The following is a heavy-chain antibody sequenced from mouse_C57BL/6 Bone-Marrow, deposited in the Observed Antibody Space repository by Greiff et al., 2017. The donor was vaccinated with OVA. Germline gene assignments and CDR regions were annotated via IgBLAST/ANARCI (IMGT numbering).Heavy chain of an antibody. CDR1: GYTFTNYW. J-gene: IGHJ1*03. CDR2: IYPGGGYT. D-gene: IGHD1-1*01. CDR3: AIYYYGTPYFDV. V-gene: IGHV1-63*01. Sequence: VKLQQSGAELVRPGTSVKMSCKASGYTFTNYWIGWAKQRPGHGLEWIGDIYPGGGYTNYNEKFKGKATLTADKSSSTAYMQFSSLTSEDSAIYYCAIYYYGTPYFDVWGTGTTVTVSS.